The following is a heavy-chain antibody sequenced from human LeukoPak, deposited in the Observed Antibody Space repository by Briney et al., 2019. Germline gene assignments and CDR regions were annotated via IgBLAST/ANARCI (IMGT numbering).Heavy chain of an antibody. V-gene: IGHV3-30*03. CDR2: ISYDGSNK. J-gene: IGHJ4*02. Sequence: GGSLRLSCAASGFTVSSNYMNWVRQAPGKGLEWVAVISYDGSNKYYADSVKGRFTISRDNSKNTLYLQMNSLRAEDTAVYYCASSYSGSYYGYWGQGTLVTVSS. CDR3: ASSYSGSYYGY. CDR1: GFTVSSNY. D-gene: IGHD1-26*01.